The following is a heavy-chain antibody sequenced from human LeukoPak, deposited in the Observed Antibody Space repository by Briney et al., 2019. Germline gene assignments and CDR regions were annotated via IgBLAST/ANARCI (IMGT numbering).Heavy chain of an antibody. CDR3: ASSADIVVVPAAIQNYYYYYVDV. J-gene: IGHJ6*03. CDR2: IIPIFGTA. Sequence: SVKVSCKASGGTFSSYAISWVRQAPGQGLEWMGGIIPIFGTANYAQKFQGRVTITTDESTSTAYMELSSLRSEDTAVYYCASSADIVVVPAAIQNYYYYYVDVWGKGTTVTVSS. CDR1: GGTFSSYA. D-gene: IGHD2-2*02. V-gene: IGHV1-69*05.